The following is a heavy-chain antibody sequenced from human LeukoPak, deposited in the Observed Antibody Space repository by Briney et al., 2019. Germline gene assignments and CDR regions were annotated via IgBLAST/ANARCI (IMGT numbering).Heavy chain of an antibody. J-gene: IGHJ5*02. CDR3: ARPYCSSKTCKRWFDP. CDR2: VNPNSGNS. V-gene: IGHV1-8*03. D-gene: IGHD2-2*01. CDR1: GYTFNTYD. Sequence: ASVMVSCXASGYTFNTYDIHWVRQADGQGLEWMGWVNPNSGNSGYEQKFQGRVTITMNTSITTAYLGLDNLTSEDTAVYYCARPYCSSKTCKRWFDPWGQGTLVTVSA.